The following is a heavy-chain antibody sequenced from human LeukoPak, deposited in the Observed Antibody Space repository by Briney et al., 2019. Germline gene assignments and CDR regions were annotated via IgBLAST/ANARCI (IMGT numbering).Heavy chain of an antibody. CDR1: GFTFSSDS. CDR3: ARDREEDYYMDV. CDR2: ISSSSSYI. V-gene: IGHV3-21*01. J-gene: IGHJ6*03. Sequence: GGSLRLSCAASGFTFSSDSMNWVRQAPGKGLEWVSSISSSSSYIYYADSVKGRFTISRDNAQNSLYLQMNSLRAEDTAVYYCARDREEDYYMDVWGKGTTVTVSS.